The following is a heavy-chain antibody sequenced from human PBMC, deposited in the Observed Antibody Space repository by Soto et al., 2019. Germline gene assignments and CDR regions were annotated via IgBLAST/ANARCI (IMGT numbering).Heavy chain of an antibody. D-gene: IGHD6-25*01. CDR1: GFPFSSYG. J-gene: IGHJ6*02. V-gene: IGHV3-30*18. Sequence: QVQLVESGGGVVQPGRSLRLSCAASGFPFSSYGMHWVRQAPGKGLEWVAVISYDGSNKYYADSVKGRFTISRDNSKNTLYLQMNSLRAEDTAVYYCAKGVRGYDSYYYYGMDVWGQGTTVTVSS. CDR3: AKGVRGYDSYYYYGMDV. CDR2: ISYDGSNK.